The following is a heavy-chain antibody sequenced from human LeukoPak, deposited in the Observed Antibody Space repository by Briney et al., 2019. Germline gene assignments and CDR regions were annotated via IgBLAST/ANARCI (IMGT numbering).Heavy chain of an antibody. V-gene: IGHV3-21*01. J-gene: IGHJ3*02. CDR1: GFTFSSYT. CDR2: ISSSSSYI. CDR3: ARDKRGSYHDAFDI. Sequence: PGGSLRLSCAASGFTFSSYTMNWVRQAPGKGLEWVSSISSSSSYIYYADSVKGRFTISRDNAKNSLYLQMNGLRAEDTAVYYCARDKRGSYHDAFDIWGQGTMVTVSS. D-gene: IGHD1-26*01.